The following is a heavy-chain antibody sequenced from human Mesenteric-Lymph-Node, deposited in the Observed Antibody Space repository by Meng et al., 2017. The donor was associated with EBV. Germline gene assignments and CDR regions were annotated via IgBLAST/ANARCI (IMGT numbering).Heavy chain of an antibody. CDR3: GHISSIYTPIFDY. V-gene: IGHV2-5*02. Sequence: QLTLKASCPTLVKPTPALTLPCTVSGFSLRSSGKGVGWIRQPPGKAPEFLALIYRDDDKRYSPSLRSRLTITKDTSKNQVVLTMTNMDPVDTATYYCGHISSIYTPIFDYWGQGTLVTVSS. J-gene: IGHJ4*02. D-gene: IGHD2/OR15-2a*01. CDR1: GFSLRSSGKG. CDR2: IYRDDDK.